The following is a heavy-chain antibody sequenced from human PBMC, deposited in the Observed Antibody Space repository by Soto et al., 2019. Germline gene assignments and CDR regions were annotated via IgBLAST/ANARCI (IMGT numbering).Heavy chain of an antibody. CDR1: GFTFSSYA. V-gene: IGHV3-23*01. Sequence: LRLSCAASGFTFSSYAMSWVRQAPGKGLEWVSAISGSGGSTYYADSVKGRFTISRDNSKNTLYLQMNSLRAEDTAVYYCTAVATARPYYFDYWGQGTLVTVSS. J-gene: IGHJ4*02. D-gene: IGHD6-19*01. CDR2: ISGSGGST. CDR3: TAVATARPYYFDY.